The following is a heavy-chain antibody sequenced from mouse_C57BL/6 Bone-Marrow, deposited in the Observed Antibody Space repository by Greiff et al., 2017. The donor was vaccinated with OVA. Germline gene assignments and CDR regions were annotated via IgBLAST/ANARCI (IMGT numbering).Heavy chain of an antibody. CDR3: AGAPVVATRDWYFDV. CDR2: ITHSGET. CDR1: GFPITSGYY. J-gene: IGHJ1*03. D-gene: IGHD1-1*01. V-gene: IGHV12-3*01. Sequence: VKLVESGPGLVKPSQSLFLTCSITGFPITSGYYWIWIRQSPGKPLEWMGYITHSGETFYNPSLQSPISITRETSKNQFFLQLNSVTTEDTAMYYCAGAPVVATRDWYFDVWGTGTTVTVSS.